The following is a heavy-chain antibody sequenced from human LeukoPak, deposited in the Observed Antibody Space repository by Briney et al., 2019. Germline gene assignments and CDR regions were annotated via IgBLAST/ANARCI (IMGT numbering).Heavy chain of an antibody. J-gene: IGHJ6*03. D-gene: IGHD6-13*01. V-gene: IGHV7-4-1*02. CDR2: INTNTGNP. CDR1: GYTFTSYY. CDR3: ARVGYPVYYYYMDV. Sequence: GASVKVSCKASGYTFTSYYMHWVRQAPGQGLEWMGWINTNTGNPRYAQGFTGRFVFSLDTSVSTAYLQISSLKAEDTAVYYCARVGYPVYYYYMDVWGKGTTVTVSS.